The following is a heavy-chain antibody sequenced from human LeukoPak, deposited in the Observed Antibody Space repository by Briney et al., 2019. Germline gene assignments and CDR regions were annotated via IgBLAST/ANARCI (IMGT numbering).Heavy chain of an antibody. CDR1: GGSISGYY. CDR2: IYSSAYT. CDR3: ARGERLGLDS. J-gene: IGHJ4*02. V-gene: IGHV4-59*01. D-gene: IGHD6-19*01. Sequence: SETLSLTCTVSGGSISGYYWSWIRLPPGRGLEWVGYIYSSAYTNYNPSLKSRVTISVDTSKNQFSLRLISVTAADTAVYYCARGERLGLDSWGQGTLVAVSS.